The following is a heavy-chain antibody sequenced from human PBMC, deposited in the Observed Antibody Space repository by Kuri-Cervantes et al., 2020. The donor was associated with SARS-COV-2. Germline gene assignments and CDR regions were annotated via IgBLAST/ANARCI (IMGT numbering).Heavy chain of an antibody. CDR1: GYTLTELS. D-gene: IGHD3-22*01. CDR2: INPNSGGT. V-gene: IGHV1-2*02. J-gene: IGHJ3*02. Sequence: ASVKVSCKVSGYTLTELSMHWVRQAPGQGLEWMGWINPNSGGTNYAQKFQGRVTMTRDTSISTAYMELSRLRSDDTAVYYCASWYYYDSSGYSTNDAFDIWGQGTMVTVSS. CDR3: ASWYYYDSSGYSTNDAFDI.